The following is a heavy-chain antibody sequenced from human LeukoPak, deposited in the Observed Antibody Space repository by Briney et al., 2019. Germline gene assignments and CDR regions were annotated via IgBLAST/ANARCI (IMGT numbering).Heavy chain of an antibody. Sequence: PSGTLSLTCAVSGGSISSSNWWSWVRQPPGKGLEWIGEIYHSGSTNYNPSLKSRLTISVDNSKNTLYLQMNSLRAEDTAVYYCARDGSFGVRGVIGLDAFDIWGQGTMVTVSS. D-gene: IGHD3-10*01. CDR2: IYHSGST. CDR1: GGSISSSNW. J-gene: IGHJ3*02. CDR3: ARDGSFGVRGVIGLDAFDI. V-gene: IGHV4-4*02.